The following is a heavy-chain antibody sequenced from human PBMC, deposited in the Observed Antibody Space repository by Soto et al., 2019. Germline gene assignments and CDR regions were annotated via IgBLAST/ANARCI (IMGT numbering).Heavy chain of an antibody. CDR1: GYTFSSYT. D-gene: IGHD3-10*01. CDR3: ARFVLRGLILNSSFDP. CDR2: INAGNGDT. J-gene: IGHJ5*02. Sequence: ASVKVSCKASGYTFSSYTLHWVRQAPGQRLEWMGWINAGNGDTKYSQKFQGRVTITRDTSANSAYMELSSLRPEDTAIYYCARFVLRGLILNSSFDPWGQGTLVTVSS. V-gene: IGHV1-3*01.